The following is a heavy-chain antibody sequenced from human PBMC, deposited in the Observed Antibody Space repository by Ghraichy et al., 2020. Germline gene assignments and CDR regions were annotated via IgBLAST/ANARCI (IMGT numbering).Heavy chain of an antibody. CDR2: ISTSGSTI. D-gene: IGHD1-26*01. CDR1: GFTFSSYE. J-gene: IGHJ4*02. Sequence: GSLRLSCAASGFTFSSYEMNWVRQAPGKGLEWVSHISTSGSTIYYADSVKGRFTISRDNAKNSLYLQMNSLRVEDTAVYYCARVAIVGATGVFDYWGQGTLVTVSS. CDR3: ARVAIVGATGVFDY. V-gene: IGHV3-48*03.